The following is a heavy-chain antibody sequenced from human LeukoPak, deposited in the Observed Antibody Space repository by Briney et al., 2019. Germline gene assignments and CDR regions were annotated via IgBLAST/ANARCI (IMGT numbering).Heavy chain of an antibody. CDR2: INSDGSEG. V-gene: IGHV3-7*03. D-gene: IGHD2-8*01. CDR3: AREVLYSLDY. J-gene: IGHJ4*02. Sequence: GSLRLSCAVSGFTFSGFWMSWSRQAPGKGLEWVASINSDGSEGYYADVVKGRFTISRDNAKNSLYLQINSLRAEDTAVYYCAREVLYSLDYWGQGTLVTVSS. CDR1: GFTFSGFW.